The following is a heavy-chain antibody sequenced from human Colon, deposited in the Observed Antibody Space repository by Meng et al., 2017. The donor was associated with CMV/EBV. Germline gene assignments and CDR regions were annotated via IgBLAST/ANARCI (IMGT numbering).Heavy chain of an antibody. CDR2: IQYDGNKK. D-gene: IGHD1-26*01. V-gene: IGHV3-30*02. CDR1: GFTFSSYG. Sequence: GGSLRLSCAASGFTFSSYGMVWVRQAPGKGLEWAAFIQYDGNKKYYADSMKGRFTISRDNFNNTLNLHMDGLRVEDTAVYYCAKEAGGAHYGLDVWGQGTTVTVSS. J-gene: IGHJ6*02. CDR3: AKEAGGAHYGLDV.